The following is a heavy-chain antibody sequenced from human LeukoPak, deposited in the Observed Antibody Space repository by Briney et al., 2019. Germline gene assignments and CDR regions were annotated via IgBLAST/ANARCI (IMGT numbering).Heavy chain of an antibody. J-gene: IGHJ4*02. Sequence: SVKVSCKASGGTFSSYAISWVRQAPGQGLEWMGGIIPIFGTANYAQKFQGRVTITTDEPTSTAYMELSSLRSEDTAVYYCARGVLAVDTIWEGFDYWGQGTLVTVSS. CDR2: IIPIFGTA. V-gene: IGHV1-69*05. CDR3: ARGVLAVDTIWEGFDY. D-gene: IGHD5-18*01. CDR1: GGTFSSYA.